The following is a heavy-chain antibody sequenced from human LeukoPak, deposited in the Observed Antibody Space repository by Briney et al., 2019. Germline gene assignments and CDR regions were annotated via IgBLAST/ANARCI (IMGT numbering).Heavy chain of an antibody. CDR1: GFTFSSYA. Sequence: SGGSLRLSCAASGFTFSSYAMSWVRQAPGKGLEWVAVISYDGSNKYYADSVKGRFTISRDNSKNTLYLRMNSLRAEDTAVYYCAREQDYYDSSGGFDYWGQGTLVTVSS. CDR2: ISYDGSNK. V-gene: IGHV3-30*04. J-gene: IGHJ4*02. D-gene: IGHD3-22*01. CDR3: AREQDYYDSSGGFDY.